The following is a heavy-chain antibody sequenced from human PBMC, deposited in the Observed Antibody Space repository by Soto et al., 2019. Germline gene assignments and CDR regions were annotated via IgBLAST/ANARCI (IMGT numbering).Heavy chain of an antibody. D-gene: IGHD2-2*01. Sequence: ASVKVSCKASGYTFTSYAMHWVRQAPGQRLEWMGWINAGNGNTKYSQKFQGRVTITRDTSASTAYMELSSLRSEDTAVYYCARDLGRPPQLLFLDAFDIWGQGTMVTVSS. V-gene: IGHV1-3*01. J-gene: IGHJ3*02. CDR1: GYTFTSYA. CDR2: INAGNGNT. CDR3: ARDLGRPPQLLFLDAFDI.